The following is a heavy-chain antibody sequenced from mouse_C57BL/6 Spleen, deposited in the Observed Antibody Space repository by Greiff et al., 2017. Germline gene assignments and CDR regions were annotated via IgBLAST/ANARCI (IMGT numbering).Heavy chain of an antibody. J-gene: IGHJ2*01. V-gene: IGHV1-72*01. CDR2: IDPNSGGT. Sequence: QVHVKQPGAELVKPGASVKLSCKASGYTFTSYWMHWVKQRPGRGLEWIGRIDPNSGGTKYNEKFKSKATLTVDKPSSTAYMQLSSLTSEDSAVYDCARWVAFDYWGQGTTLTGSS. CDR3: ARWVAFDY. CDR1: GYTFTSYW. D-gene: IGHD1-1*02.